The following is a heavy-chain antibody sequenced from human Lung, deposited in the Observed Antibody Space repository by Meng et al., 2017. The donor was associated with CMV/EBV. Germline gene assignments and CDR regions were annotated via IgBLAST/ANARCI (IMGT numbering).Heavy chain of an antibody. V-gene: IGHV1-2*02. CDR2: INPNSGGT. CDR1: GYTVTGHY. D-gene: IGHD2/OR15-2a*01. CDR3: ARPIGPSRDYYYGMDV. Sequence: SVKVSCKPSGYTVTGHYMHWVRQAPGQGLEWMGWINPNSGGTNYAQKFQGRVTMTRDTSISTAYMELSRPRSDDTAVYYCARPIGPSRDYYYGMDVWGQGXTVTVSS. J-gene: IGHJ6*02.